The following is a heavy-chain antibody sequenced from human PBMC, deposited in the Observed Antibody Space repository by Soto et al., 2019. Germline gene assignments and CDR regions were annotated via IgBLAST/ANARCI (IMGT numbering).Heavy chain of an antibody. J-gene: IGHJ3*02. CDR3: AREIFGVIISGGRDAFDI. CDR2: IIPIFGTA. CDR1: GGTFSTYA. D-gene: IGHD3-3*01. Sequence: QVQLVQSGAEVKKPGSSVKVSCKASGGTFSTYAISWVRQAPGQGLEWMGGIIPIFGTAKYAQKFQGRVTITADESTSTAYMELRSVRSEDTAVYYCAREIFGVIISGGRDAFDIWGQGTMVTVSS. V-gene: IGHV1-69*01.